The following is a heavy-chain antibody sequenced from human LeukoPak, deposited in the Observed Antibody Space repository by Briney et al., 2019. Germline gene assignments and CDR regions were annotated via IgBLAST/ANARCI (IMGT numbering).Heavy chain of an antibody. CDR3: AREGLPDAFDI. V-gene: IGHV3-30*04. CDR1: GFIFSSYA. D-gene: IGHD5-12*01. J-gene: IGHJ3*02. CDR2: ISYDGSNK. Sequence: PGGSLRLSCAASGFIFSSYAMHWVRQAPGKGLEWVAVISYDGSNKYYADSVKGRFTISRDNSKNTLYLQMNSPRAEDTAVYYCAREGLPDAFDIWGQGTMVTVSS.